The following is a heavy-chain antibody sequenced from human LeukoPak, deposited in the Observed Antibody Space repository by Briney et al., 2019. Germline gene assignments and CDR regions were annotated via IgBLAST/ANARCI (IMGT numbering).Heavy chain of an antibody. D-gene: IGHD3-10*01. Sequence: SETLSLTCTVSGGSISSYYWSWIRQPPGKGLEWIGYIYYGGSTNYNPSLKSRVTISVDTSKNQFSLKLSSVTAADTAVYYCASQSRRLLWFGELAWFDPWGQGTLVTVSS. J-gene: IGHJ5*02. CDR3: ASQSRRLLWFGELAWFDP. CDR2: IYYGGST. CDR1: GGSISSYY. V-gene: IGHV4-59*08.